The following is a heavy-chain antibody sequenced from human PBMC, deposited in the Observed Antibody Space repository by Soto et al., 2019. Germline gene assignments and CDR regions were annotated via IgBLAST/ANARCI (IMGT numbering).Heavy chain of an antibody. Sequence: ASVKVSCKASGYTFTGYYIHWLRQAPGQGLEWLGWLNPKSGDTKYAQKFQGRVTMTNDTSISTAYMELSGLGSDDTAVYYCARGDFDTTANFYAGWFDPWGQGTLVTVSS. V-gene: IGHV1-2*02. CDR1: GYTFTGYY. CDR2: LNPKSGDT. CDR3: ARGDFDTTANFYAGWFDP. D-gene: IGHD2-21*02. J-gene: IGHJ5*02.